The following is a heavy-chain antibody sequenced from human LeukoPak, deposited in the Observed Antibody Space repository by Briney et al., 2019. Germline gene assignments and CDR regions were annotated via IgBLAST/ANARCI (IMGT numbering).Heavy chain of an antibody. Sequence: GGSLRLSCAASGFTFSSYWMSWVRQAPGKGLEWVANIKQDGSEKYYVDSVKGRFTISRDNAKNSPYLQMNSLRAEDTAVYYCARDPGGPGWNYGGYFDYWGQGTLVTVSS. CDR3: ARDPGGPGWNYGGYFDY. V-gene: IGHV3-7*01. CDR2: IKQDGSEK. D-gene: IGHD1-7*01. J-gene: IGHJ4*02. CDR1: GFTFSSYW.